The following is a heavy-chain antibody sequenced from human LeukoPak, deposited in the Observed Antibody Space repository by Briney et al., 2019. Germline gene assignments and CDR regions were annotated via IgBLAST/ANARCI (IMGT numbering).Heavy chain of an antibody. CDR3: AITLQQLGSPAGY. D-gene: IGHD6-13*01. J-gene: IGHJ4*02. Sequence: ASVTVSCKACGYTFTIYAMHWVRQAPGQGLEWVGWINTNTGNPTYAQGFPGRLVFSLDTSVSTAYLQISSLKAEDTAVYYCAITLQQLGSPAGYWGQGTLVTGSS. CDR1: GYTFTIYA. CDR2: INTNTGNP. V-gene: IGHV7-4-1*02.